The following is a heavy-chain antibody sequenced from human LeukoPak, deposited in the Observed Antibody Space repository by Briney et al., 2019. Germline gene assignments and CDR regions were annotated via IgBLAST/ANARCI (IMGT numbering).Heavy chain of an antibody. D-gene: IGHD6-19*01. CDR3: ARGIELQWPPLYFDY. Sequence: GASVKVSCKASGYTFTSYYMHWVRQAPGQGLEWMGIINPSGGSTSYAQRFQDRLTMTRDTSTSTVYMELGSLRSEDTAVYYCARGIELQWPPLYFDYWGQGTLVTVSS. V-gene: IGHV1-46*01. CDR1: GYTFTSYY. CDR2: INPSGGST. J-gene: IGHJ4*02.